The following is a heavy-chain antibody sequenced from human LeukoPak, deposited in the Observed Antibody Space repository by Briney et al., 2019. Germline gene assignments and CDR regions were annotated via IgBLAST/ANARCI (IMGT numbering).Heavy chain of an antibody. Sequence: GGSLRLSCAASGFTFSSYAMSWVRQAPGKGLEWVSAISGSGGSTYYADSVKGRFTVSRDNSKNTLYLQMNSLRAEDTAVYYCATTGPAAAALEYFQHWGQGTLVTVSS. CDR2: ISGSGGST. D-gene: IGHD6-13*01. CDR3: ATTGPAAAALEYFQH. CDR1: GFTFSSYA. V-gene: IGHV3-23*01. J-gene: IGHJ1*01.